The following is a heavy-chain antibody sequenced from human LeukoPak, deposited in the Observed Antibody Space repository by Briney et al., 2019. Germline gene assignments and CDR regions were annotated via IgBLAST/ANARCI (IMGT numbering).Heavy chain of an antibody. CDR3: ARDRSESYYYDSSGYFD. CDR2: INPNSGGT. D-gene: IGHD3-22*01. Sequence: ASVKVSCKASGYTFTGYYMHWVRQAPGQGLEWMGRINPNSGGTNYAQKFQGRVTMTRDTSISTAYTELSRLRSDDTAVYYCARDRSESYYYDSSGYFDWGQGTLVTVSS. J-gene: IGHJ4*02. V-gene: IGHV1-2*06. CDR1: GYTFTGYY.